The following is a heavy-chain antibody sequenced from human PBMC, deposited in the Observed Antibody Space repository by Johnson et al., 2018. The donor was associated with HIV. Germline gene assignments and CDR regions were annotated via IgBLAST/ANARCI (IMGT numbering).Heavy chain of an antibody. Sequence: QVQLLESGGGVVQPGGSLRLSCAASGFTFSSYGMHWVRQAPGKGLEWVAVISYDGSNKYYADSVKGRFTISRDNSKNTLYLQMNSLRAEDTAVYYCATSGSYDAFDIWGQGTMVTVSS. CDR2: ISYDGSNK. V-gene: IGHV3-30*03. J-gene: IGHJ3*02. D-gene: IGHD1-26*01. CDR3: ATSGSYDAFDI. CDR1: GFTFSSYG.